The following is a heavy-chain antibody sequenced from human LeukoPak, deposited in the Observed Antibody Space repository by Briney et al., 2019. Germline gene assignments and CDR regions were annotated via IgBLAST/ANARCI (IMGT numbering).Heavy chain of an antibody. D-gene: IGHD3-9*01. Sequence: PGGSLRLSCTASGFRFSNYCMNWVRQAPGKGLEWVANINPAGSTKFYVDSVKGRFSISRDNAKNSLSLQMSSLTVEDTAVYYCASAHFEWLLGGQGTLVTVYS. CDR3: ASAHFEWLL. CDR2: INPAGSTK. V-gene: IGHV3-7*01. CDR1: GFRFSNYC. J-gene: IGHJ4*02.